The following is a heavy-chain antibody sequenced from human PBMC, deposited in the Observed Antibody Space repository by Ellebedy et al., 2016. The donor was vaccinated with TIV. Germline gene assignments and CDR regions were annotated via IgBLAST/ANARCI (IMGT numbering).Heavy chain of an antibody. Sequence: GGSLRLSCAASGFTFSSDSMNWVRQAPGKGLEWVSYISSSSSTIYYADSVKGRFTISRDNAKNSLYLQMNSLRDEDTAVYYCARGAYSSGWDDFDYWGQGTLVTVSS. D-gene: IGHD6-19*01. J-gene: IGHJ4*02. CDR1: GFTFSSDS. CDR3: ARGAYSSGWDDFDY. V-gene: IGHV3-48*02. CDR2: ISSSSSTI.